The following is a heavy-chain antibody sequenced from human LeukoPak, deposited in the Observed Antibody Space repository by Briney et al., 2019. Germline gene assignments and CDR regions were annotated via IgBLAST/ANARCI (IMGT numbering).Heavy chain of an antibody. CDR3: ARMVESDYFDY. Sequence: GGSLRLSCAASGFTFSSYEMNWVRQAPGKGLEWVSYISSSGSTIYYADSVKGRFTISRDNAKHSLYLQMNSLRAEDTAVYYCARMVESDYFDYWGQGTLVTVSS. V-gene: IGHV3-48*03. D-gene: IGHD2-15*01. CDR2: ISSSGSTI. J-gene: IGHJ4*02. CDR1: GFTFSSYE.